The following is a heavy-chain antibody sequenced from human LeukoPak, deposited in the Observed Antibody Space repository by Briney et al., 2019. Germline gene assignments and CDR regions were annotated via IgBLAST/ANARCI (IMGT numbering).Heavy chain of an antibody. CDR2: IYHSGST. D-gene: IGHD6-13*01. J-gene: IGHJ4*02. CDR3: ARDRAPIAAAGRGFDY. V-gene: IGHV4-30-2*01. CDR1: GGSISSGGYY. Sequence: SETLSLTCTVSGGSISSGGYYWSWIRQPPGKGLEWIGYIYHSGSTYYNPSLKSRVTISVDRSKNQFSLKLSSVTAADTAVYYCARDRAPIAAAGRGFDYWGQGTLVTVSS.